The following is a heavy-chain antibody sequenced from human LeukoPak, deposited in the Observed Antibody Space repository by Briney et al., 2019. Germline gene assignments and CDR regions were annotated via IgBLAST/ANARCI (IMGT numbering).Heavy chain of an antibody. CDR3: ARDHVTIFGVVIIYYYYGMDV. CDR2: ISAYNGNT. Sequence: ASVKVSCKASGYTFTSYGISWVRQAPGQGLEWMGWISAYNGNTNYAQKLQGRVTMTTDTSTSTAYMELRSLRSDDTAVYYCARDHVTIFGVVIIYYYYGMDVWGQGTTVTVSS. D-gene: IGHD3-3*01. V-gene: IGHV1-18*01. CDR1: GYTFTSYG. J-gene: IGHJ6*02.